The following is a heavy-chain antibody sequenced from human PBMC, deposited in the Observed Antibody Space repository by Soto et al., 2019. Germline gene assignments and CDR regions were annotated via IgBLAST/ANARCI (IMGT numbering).Heavy chain of an antibody. CDR2: IDHSGST. CDR3: ARDQLEGTWFDP. D-gene: IGHD1-1*01. CDR1: GGSISSGGYS. J-gene: IGHJ5*02. Sequence: QLQLQESGSGLVRPAQTLSLTCAGAGGSISSGGYSWNWIRQPPGKGLEWIGYIDHSGSTLYNPPLKSRVTISVDKSKNQFSLKLSSVTAADTAVYYCARDQLEGTWFDPWGQGTLVTVSS. V-gene: IGHV4-30-2*01.